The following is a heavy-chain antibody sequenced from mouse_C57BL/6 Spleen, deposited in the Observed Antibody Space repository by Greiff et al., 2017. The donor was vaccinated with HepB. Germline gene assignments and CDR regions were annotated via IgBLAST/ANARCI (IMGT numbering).Heavy chain of an antibody. CDR3: ARYYYGLDY. Sequence: QVQLQQSGAELVRPGSSVKLSCKASGYTFTSYWMDWVKQRPGQGLEWIGNIYPSDSETHYNQKFKDKATLTVDKSSSTAYMQLSSLTSEDSAVYYCARYYYGLDYWGQGTTLTVSS. CDR1: GYTFTSYW. CDR2: IYPSDSET. V-gene: IGHV1-61*01. J-gene: IGHJ2*01. D-gene: IGHD1-1*01.